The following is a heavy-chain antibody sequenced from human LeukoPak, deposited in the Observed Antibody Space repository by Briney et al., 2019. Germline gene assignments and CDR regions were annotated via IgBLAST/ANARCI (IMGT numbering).Heavy chain of an antibody. CDR3: AKKVGLVSAPLYYFDV. Sequence: GGSLRPSCAASGFTFSSYNMNWVRQAPGKGLEWVSSITSSSNYIYYADSVKGRFTISRDNSKNTLFLQMNSLRADDTAIYYCAKKVGLVSAPLYYFDVWGQGTLVTVSS. CDR2: ITSSSNYI. CDR1: GFTFSSYN. D-gene: IGHD5/OR15-5a*01. J-gene: IGHJ4*02. V-gene: IGHV3-21*04.